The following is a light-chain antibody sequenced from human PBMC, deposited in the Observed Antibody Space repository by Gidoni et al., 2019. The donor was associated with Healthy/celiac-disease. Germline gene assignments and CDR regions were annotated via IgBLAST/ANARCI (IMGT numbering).Light chain of an antibody. V-gene: IGKV3-11*01. Sequence: EIVLTQSPATLSLSPGERANLSCRASQSVSSYLAWYQQKPGQAPRLLIYDASNRATGIPARFRGSGSGTDFTLTISSLEPEDFAVYYCQQRSNWPRLTFGGGTKVEIK. CDR3: QQRSNWPRLT. J-gene: IGKJ4*01. CDR2: DAS. CDR1: QSVSSY.